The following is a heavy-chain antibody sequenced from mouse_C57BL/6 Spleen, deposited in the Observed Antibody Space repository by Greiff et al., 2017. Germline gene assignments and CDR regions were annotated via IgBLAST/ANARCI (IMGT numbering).Heavy chain of an antibody. V-gene: IGHV1-81*01. J-gene: IGHJ2*01. Sequence: VQLQQSGAELARPGASVKLSCKASGYTFTSYGISWVKQRTGQGLEWIGEIYPRSGNTYYNEKFKGKATLTADKSSSTAYMELRSLTSEDSAVYFCARGWLRAGYFDYWGQGTTLTVSS. CDR3: ARGWLRAGYFDY. D-gene: IGHD2-2*01. CDR1: GYTFTSYG. CDR2: IYPRSGNT.